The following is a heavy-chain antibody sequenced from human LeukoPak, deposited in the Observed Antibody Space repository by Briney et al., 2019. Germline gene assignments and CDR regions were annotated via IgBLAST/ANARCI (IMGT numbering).Heavy chain of an antibody. CDR1: GGTFSSYA. Sequence: SVKVSCKASGGTFSSYAISWVRQAPGQGLEWMGGIIPIFGTANYAQKFQGRVTITADESTSTAYMELSSLRSEDTAVYYCARGFSGYYSNYYYGMDVWGQGTTITVSS. D-gene: IGHD3-22*01. V-gene: IGHV1-69*13. CDR2: IIPIFGTA. CDR3: ARGFSGYYSNYYYGMDV. J-gene: IGHJ6*02.